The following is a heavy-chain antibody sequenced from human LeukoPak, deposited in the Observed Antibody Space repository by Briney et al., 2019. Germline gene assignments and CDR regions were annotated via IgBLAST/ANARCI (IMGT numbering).Heavy chain of an antibody. J-gene: IGHJ3*02. Sequence: PSETLSLTCAVYGGSFSGYYWSWTRQPPGKGLEWIGEINHSGSTNYNPSLKSRVTISVDTSKNQFSLKLSSVTAADTAVYYCARGRRRLDAFDIWGQGTMVTVSS. CDR2: INHSGST. D-gene: IGHD3-16*01. CDR3: ARGRRRLDAFDI. V-gene: IGHV4-34*01. CDR1: GGSFSGYY.